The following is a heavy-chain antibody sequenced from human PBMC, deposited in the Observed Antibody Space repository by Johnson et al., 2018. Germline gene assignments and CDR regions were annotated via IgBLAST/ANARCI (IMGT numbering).Heavy chain of an antibody. J-gene: IGHJ6*03. V-gene: IGHV4-34*01. Sequence: QVQLQQWGAGLLKPSETLSLTCAVYGGSFSGYYWSWIRQPPGKGLEWIGEINHSGSTNYNPSLKSRVTISVDTSKNQFSLKLGSVTAADTAVYYCARGRITYGDYYYYMDVWGKGTTVTVSS. CDR1: GGSFSGYY. CDR2: INHSGST. D-gene: IGHD4-17*01. CDR3: ARGRITYGDYYYYMDV.